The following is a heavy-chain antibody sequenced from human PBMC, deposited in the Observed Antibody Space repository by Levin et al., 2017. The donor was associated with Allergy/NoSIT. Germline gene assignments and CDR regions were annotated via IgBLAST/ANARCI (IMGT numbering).Heavy chain of an antibody. CDR2: ISGSGGST. D-gene: IGHD5-24*01. CDR1: GFTFSSYA. V-gene: IGHV3-23*01. J-gene: IGHJ4*02. Sequence: HAGGSLRLSCAASGFTFSSYAMSWVRQAPGKGLEWVSAISGSGGSTYYADSVKGRFTISRDNSKNTLYLQMNSLRAEDTAVYYCAKRGGRRDGYNSADYWGQGTLVTVSS. CDR3: AKRGGRRDGYNSADY.